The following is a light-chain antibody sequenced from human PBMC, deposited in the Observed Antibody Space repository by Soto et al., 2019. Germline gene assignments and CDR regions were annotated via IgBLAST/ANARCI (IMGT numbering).Light chain of an antibody. Sequence: EVVLTQSPGTLSLYPWEGATLSCRASQSVRKNSFAWYQQKPGQAPRLLIYGASNRATGIPDRFSGSGSGTNFTLTISRLEPEDFAIYYRQQCRSSLWTFGQGTKVDIK. V-gene: IGKV3-20*01. J-gene: IGKJ1*01. CDR2: GAS. CDR1: QSVRKNS. CDR3: QQCRSSLWT.